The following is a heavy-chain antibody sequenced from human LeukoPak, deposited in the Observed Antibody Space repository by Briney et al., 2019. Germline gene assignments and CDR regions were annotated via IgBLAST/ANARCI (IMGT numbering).Heavy chain of an antibody. J-gene: IGHJ4*02. CDR2: INHSGST. CDR3: ARTYWADGDY. D-gene: IGHD2-8*02. Sequence: PSETLSLTCAVYGGSFSGYYWSWIRQPPGKGLEWIGEINHSGSTNYNPSLKSRVTISVDTSKNQFSLKLSSVTAADTAVYYCARTYWADGDYWGQGTLVTVSS. CDR1: GGSFSGYY. V-gene: IGHV4-34*01.